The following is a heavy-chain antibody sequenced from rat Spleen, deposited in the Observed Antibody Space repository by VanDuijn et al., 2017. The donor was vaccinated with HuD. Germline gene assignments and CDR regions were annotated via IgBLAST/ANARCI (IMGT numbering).Heavy chain of an antibody. D-gene: IGHD1-2*01. CDR3: ESHGSYSVYVMDA. CDR2: IIYDGSRT. V-gene: IGHV5S10*01. Sequence: EVQLMESDGGLVQPGRSLKLSCAASGFTFSDYNMAWVRQAPNKGLEWVATIIYDGSRTYYRDSVEGRFTISRDNAKDTLYLQMASLRSEETATYLGESHGSYSVYVMDAWGRGASVTVSS. CDR1: GFTFSDYN. J-gene: IGHJ4*01.